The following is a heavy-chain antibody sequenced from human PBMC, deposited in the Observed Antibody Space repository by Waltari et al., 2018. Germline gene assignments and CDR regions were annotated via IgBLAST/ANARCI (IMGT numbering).Heavy chain of an antibody. V-gene: IGHV3-30*02. Sequence: QLVESGGGVVQPGGSLRLSCAASGFHFSSLGMHWVRQAPGKGLEWVTFIRYDGSNKYYADSVKGRFIISRDNSKNTVYLQMNSLRPEDAAVYYCAKGSGSYEGFDPWGQGTLVTVSS. D-gene: IGHD1-26*01. J-gene: IGHJ5*02. CDR2: IRYDGSNK. CDR3: AKGSGSYEGFDP. CDR1: GFHFSSLG.